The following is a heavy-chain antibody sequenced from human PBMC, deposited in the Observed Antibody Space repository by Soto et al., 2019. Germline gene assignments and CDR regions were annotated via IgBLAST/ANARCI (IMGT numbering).Heavy chain of an antibody. J-gene: IGHJ4*02. D-gene: IGHD3-16*02. CDR1: GFTFSSYG. V-gene: IGHV3-30*18. CDR3: AKGSPLGELSLPYFDY. CDR2: ISYDGSNK. Sequence: QVQLVESGGGVVQPGRSLRLSCAASGFTFSSYGMHWVRQAPGKGLEWVAVISYDGSNKYYADSVKGRFTISRDNSKNTLYLQMNSLSAEDTAVDYCAKGSPLGELSLPYFDYCGQGTLLTVSS.